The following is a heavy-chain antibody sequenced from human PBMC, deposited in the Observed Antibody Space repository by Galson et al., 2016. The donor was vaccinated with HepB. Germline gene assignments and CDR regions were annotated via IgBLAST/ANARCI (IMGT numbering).Heavy chain of an antibody. V-gene: IGHV3-23*01. CDR1: GLAFNRSA. CDR2: ISGSGRST. D-gene: IGHD5-24*01. Sequence: SGLAFNRSAMGCVRQGAGKGLELVSYISGSGRSTYYADSVKGRYAISRDNSKNTLNLQMNSLRGEDTAVYYCARDPMATRYYYYGMDVWSQGTTVTVSS. J-gene: IGHJ6*02. CDR3: ARDPMATRYYYYGMDV.